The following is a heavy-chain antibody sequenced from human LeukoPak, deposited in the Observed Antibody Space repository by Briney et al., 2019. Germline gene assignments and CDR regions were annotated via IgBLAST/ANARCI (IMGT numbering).Heavy chain of an antibody. J-gene: IGHJ5*02. V-gene: IGHV1-46*01. CDR2: INPSGGST. CDR1: GYTFTNYV. Sequence: ASVKVSCKASGYTFTNYVMHWVRQAPGQGLEWMGIINPSGGSTSYAQKFQGRVTMTRDTSTSTVYMELSSLRSEDTAVYYCARDVYYYGSGSYDGWFDPWGQGTLVTVSS. D-gene: IGHD3-10*01. CDR3: ARDVYYYGSGSYDGWFDP.